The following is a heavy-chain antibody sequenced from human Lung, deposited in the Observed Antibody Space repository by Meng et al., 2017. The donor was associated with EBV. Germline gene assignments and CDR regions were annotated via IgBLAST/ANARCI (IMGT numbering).Heavy chain of an antibody. CDR3: ARGRGDDILTGYRYNWFDP. CDR2: INHSGST. D-gene: IGHD3-9*01. Sequence: QVPLQREGAGLLKPSGTLSLTCGVYVGSFSGYYWTWIRQPPGKGLEWIGEINHSGSTNYNPSLKSRVTISVDTSKNQFSLKLSSVTAADTAVYYCARGRGDDILTGYRYNWFDPWGQGTLVTVSS. V-gene: IGHV4-34*01. J-gene: IGHJ5*02. CDR1: VGSFSGYY.